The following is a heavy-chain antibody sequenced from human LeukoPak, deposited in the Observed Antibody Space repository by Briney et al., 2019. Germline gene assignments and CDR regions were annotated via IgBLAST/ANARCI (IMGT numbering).Heavy chain of an antibody. CDR3: ARVGNDFWSGYSDGWFDH. V-gene: IGHV4-61*02. J-gene: IGHJ5*02. Sequence: PSETLSLTCTVSGGSISSGSYYWSWIRQPAGKGLEWIGRIYTSGSTNYNPSLKSRVTISVDTSKNQFSLKLSSVTAADTAVYYCARVGNDFWSGYSDGWFDHWGQGTLVTVSS. D-gene: IGHD3-3*01. CDR1: GGSISSGSYY. CDR2: IYTSGST.